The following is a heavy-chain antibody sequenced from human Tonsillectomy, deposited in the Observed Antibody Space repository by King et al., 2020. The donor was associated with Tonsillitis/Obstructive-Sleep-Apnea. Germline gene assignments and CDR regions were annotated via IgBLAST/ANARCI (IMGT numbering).Heavy chain of an antibody. CDR1: GFTFSSYA. Sequence: VQLVESGGGLVQPGGSLRLSCAASGFTFSSYALHWVRQAPGKGLEYVSAISSNGGSTYYANSVKGRFTVSRDNSKNTLYLQMGSLRAEDMAVYYCARGGYDSPYYMDVWGKGTTVTASS. CDR3: ARGGYDSPYYMDV. D-gene: IGHD5-12*01. J-gene: IGHJ6*03. V-gene: IGHV3-64*01. CDR2: ISSNGGST.